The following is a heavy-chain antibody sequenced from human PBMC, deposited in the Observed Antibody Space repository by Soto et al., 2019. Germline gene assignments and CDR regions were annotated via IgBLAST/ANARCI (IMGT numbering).Heavy chain of an antibody. D-gene: IGHD2-21*02. CDR2: IKPDGSAT. CDR1: GFTFGSYW. J-gene: IGHJ4*02. V-gene: IGHV3-7*01. Sequence: GGSLRLSCAVSGFTFGSYWMNWVRLIPGKGLEWVAYIKPDGSATYYVDSVKGRFTISRDNAKNSLYLQMNSLRVEDTSVYYCARAGYCGPGCYYYFDYRDQGXLVTVYS. CDR3: ARAGYCGPGCYYYFDY.